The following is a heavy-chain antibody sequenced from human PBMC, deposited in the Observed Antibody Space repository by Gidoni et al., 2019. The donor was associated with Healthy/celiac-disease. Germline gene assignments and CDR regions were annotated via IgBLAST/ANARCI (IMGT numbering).Heavy chain of an antibody. CDR3: AKVRVAVAGTSGYFDY. CDR1: GFPFGSYG. Sequence: QMQLVESGGGVVQPGRSLRLSCAASGFPFGSYGMHWVRQAPVKGLEWVAVISYDGSNKYYADSVKGRFTISRDNSKNTLYLQMNSLRAEDTAVYYCAKVRVAVAGTSGYFDYWGQGTLVTVSS. J-gene: IGHJ4*02. CDR2: ISYDGSNK. V-gene: IGHV3-30*18. D-gene: IGHD6-19*01.